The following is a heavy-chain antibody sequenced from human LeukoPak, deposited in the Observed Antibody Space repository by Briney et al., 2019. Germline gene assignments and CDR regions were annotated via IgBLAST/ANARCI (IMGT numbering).Heavy chain of an antibody. CDR3: ARGLGDIVVVPAARRNYNWFDP. Sequence: SETLSLTCAVYGGSFSGYYWSWIRQPPGKGLEWIGEINHSGSTNYNPSLKSRVTISVDTSKNQFSLKLSSVTAADTAVYYCARGLGDIVVVPAARRNYNWFDPWGQGTLVTVSS. CDR2: INHSGST. J-gene: IGHJ5*02. CDR1: GGSFSGYY. D-gene: IGHD2-2*01. V-gene: IGHV4-34*01.